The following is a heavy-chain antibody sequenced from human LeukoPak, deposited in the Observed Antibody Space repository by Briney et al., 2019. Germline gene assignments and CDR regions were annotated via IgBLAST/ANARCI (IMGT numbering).Heavy chain of an antibody. Sequence: PSETLPLTCTVSGGSIISSNHYWGWTRQPPGKGLEWFGSISYSGGTAYNPSLRSRVTISVDTSKNQFSLKVNSVTAADTAVYYCAREVEYYDSSGYRPHAFDIWGQGTLVTVSS. CDR1: GGSIISSNHY. CDR2: ISYSGGT. CDR3: AREVEYYDSSGYRPHAFDI. J-gene: IGHJ3*02. D-gene: IGHD3-22*01. V-gene: IGHV4-39*02.